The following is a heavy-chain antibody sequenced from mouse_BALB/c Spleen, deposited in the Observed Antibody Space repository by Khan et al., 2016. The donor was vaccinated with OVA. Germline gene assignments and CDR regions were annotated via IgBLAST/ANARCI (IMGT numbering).Heavy chain of an antibody. Sequence: QVQLQQSGAELARPGASVKMSCKASGYTFTSYTIHWIKQRPGQGLEWIGYINPSSGYTNYNQKFKDKATLTADKSSTTAYMQLSSLTSDDSAVYYCARVGAYYRNDGWFAYWGQGTLVTVSA. CDR3: ARVGAYYRNDGWFAY. CDR1: GYTFTSYT. CDR2: INPSSGYT. V-gene: IGHV1-4*01. J-gene: IGHJ3*01. D-gene: IGHD2-14*01.